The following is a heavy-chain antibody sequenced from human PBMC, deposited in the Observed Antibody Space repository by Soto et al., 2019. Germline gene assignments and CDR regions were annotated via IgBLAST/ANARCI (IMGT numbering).Heavy chain of an antibody. J-gene: IGHJ6*03. D-gene: IGHD6-19*01. CDR1: GFTFSSYD. CDR3: ARAGGYSSGWYSYYYYMDV. Sequence: GGSLRLSCAASGFTFSSYDMHWVHQATGKGLEWVSAIGTAGDTYYPGSVKGRFTISRENAKNSLYLQMNSLRAGDTAVYYCARAGGYSSGWYSYYYYMDVWGKGTTVTVSS. CDR2: IGTAGDT. V-gene: IGHV3-13*01.